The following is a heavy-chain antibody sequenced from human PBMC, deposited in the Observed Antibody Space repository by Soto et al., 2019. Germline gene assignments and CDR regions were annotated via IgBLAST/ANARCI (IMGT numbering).Heavy chain of an antibody. Sequence: QPGGSLRLSCAGSGFTFSDYAMTWVRQAPGKGLDWVSSVSAIGGHTFYADSVKGRFTISRDTSNTTVYLQMSRLRAEDTAVYFCAKAYYFDGSGYAFDIWGPGTMVTVSS. CDR3: AKAYYFDGSGYAFDI. CDR1: GFTFSDYA. D-gene: IGHD3-3*01. V-gene: IGHV3-23*01. CDR2: VSAIGGHT. J-gene: IGHJ3*02.